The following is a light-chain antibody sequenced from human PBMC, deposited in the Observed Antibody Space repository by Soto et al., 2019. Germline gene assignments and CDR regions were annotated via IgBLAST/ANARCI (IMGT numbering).Light chain of an antibody. CDR1: SSDVGGYNY. CDR2: EVT. CDR3: SSYTSGSTLYV. V-gene: IGLV2-14*01. J-gene: IGLJ1*01. Sequence: QSVLTQPASVSGSPGQSITISCTGTSSDVGGYNYVSWYQQYPGKAPKLMIYEVTHRPSGVSNRFSGSRSGNTASLTISGLQAEDEADYYCSSYTSGSTLYVFGTGTKVTVL.